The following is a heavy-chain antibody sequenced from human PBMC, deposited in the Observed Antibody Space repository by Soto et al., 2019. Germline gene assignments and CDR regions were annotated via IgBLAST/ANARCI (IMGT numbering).Heavy chain of an antibody. CDR3: AKYCSSTSCYTDY. D-gene: IGHD2-2*02. V-gene: IGHV3-23*01. J-gene: IGHJ4*02. Sequence: EVQLLESGGGLVQPGGSLRLSCAASGFTFSSYAMSWVRQAPGKGLEWVSAISGSGGSTYYEDSVKGRFTISRDNSKNTLYLQMNSLRAEDTAVYYCAKYCSSTSCYTDYWGQGTLVTVSS. CDR2: ISGSGGST. CDR1: GFTFSSYA.